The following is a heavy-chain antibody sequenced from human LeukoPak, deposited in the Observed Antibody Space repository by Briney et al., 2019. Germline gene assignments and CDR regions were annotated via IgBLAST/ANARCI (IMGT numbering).Heavy chain of an antibody. CDR2: INPNSGGT. Sequence: GASVKVSRKASGYTFSGHYLHWVRQAPGQGLEWMGRINPNSGGTNYAQKFQGRVTMTRDTSISTVYMELSRLRSDDTAVYYCARVGYYESSGYYEYWGQGTLVTVSS. J-gene: IGHJ4*02. V-gene: IGHV1-2*06. D-gene: IGHD3-22*01. CDR1: GYTFSGHY. CDR3: ARVGYYESSGYYEY.